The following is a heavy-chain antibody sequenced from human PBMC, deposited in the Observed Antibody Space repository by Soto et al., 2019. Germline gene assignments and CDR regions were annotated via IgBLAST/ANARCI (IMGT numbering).Heavy chain of an antibody. CDR3: ARDGGSGATTPPGWFDP. CDR1: GFTFSGYG. Sequence: QVQLVESGGGVVQPGRSLRLSCAASGFTFSGYGMHWVRQAPGKGLEWVAVIYYDGSNKYYTDSVKGRFTISRDNSKNTLYLQLNSLRAEDPAVYYCARDGGSGATTPPGWFDPWGQVTLVSVSS. J-gene: IGHJ5*02. CDR2: IYYDGSNK. V-gene: IGHV3-33*01. D-gene: IGHD2-15*01.